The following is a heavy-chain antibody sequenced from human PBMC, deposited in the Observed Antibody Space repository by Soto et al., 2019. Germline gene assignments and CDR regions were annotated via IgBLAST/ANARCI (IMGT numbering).Heavy chain of an antibody. CDR2: ISYDGSNK. CDR1: GFTFSSYA. V-gene: IGHV3-30-3*01. D-gene: IGHD2-2*01. CDR3: ARIGCSSTSCRPLVYYYYYGMDV. Sequence: GGSLRLSCAASGFTFSSYAMHWVRQAPGKGLEWVAVISYDGSNKYYADSVKGRFTISRDNSKNTLYLQMNSLRAEDTAVYYCARIGCSSTSCRPLVYYYYYGMDVWGQGTTVTVSS. J-gene: IGHJ6*02.